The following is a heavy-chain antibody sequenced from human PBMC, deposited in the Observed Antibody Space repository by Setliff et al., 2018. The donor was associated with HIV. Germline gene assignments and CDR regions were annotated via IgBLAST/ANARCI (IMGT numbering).Heavy chain of an antibody. J-gene: IGHJ4*02. CDR2: IKNRPAGGTT. CDR1: GFTFSDVW. CDR3: SINSPLSS. Sequence: SGGSLRLSCAASGFTFSDVWVNWVRQAPGRGLEWVGRIKNRPAGGTTEYAAPVKGRFTISRDDSKNMAYLQMNSLKIEDTALYFCSINSPLSSWGQGTLVTVSS. V-gene: IGHV3-15*01. D-gene: IGHD6-6*01.